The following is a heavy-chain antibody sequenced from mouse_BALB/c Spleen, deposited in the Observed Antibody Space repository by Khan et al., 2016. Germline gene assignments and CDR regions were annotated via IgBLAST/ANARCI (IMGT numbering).Heavy chain of an antibody. D-gene: IGHD1-1*01. CDR2: INTYSGEP. V-gene: IGHV9-3-1*01. CDR1: GYTFTNYG. Sequence: QIQLVQSGPELKKPGKTVKISCKASGYTFTNYGMNWVKQAPGKGLKWMGWINTYSGEPTYADDFKGRFAFSLETSANTAYLQINNLKNEDTATSFSAVYRYYYGSSRYFDVWGAGTTVTVSS. CDR3: AVYRYYYGSSRYFDV. J-gene: IGHJ1*01.